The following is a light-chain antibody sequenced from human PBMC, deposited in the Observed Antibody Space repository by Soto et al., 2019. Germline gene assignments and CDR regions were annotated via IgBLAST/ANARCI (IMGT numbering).Light chain of an antibody. V-gene: IGKV3-15*01. CDR1: QSVSSN. Sequence: EIVMTQSPATLSVSPGERATLSCRASQSVSSNLVWYQQKPGQAPRLLIYGASTRATGSPARFSGSGSGTEFTLTLSSLQSEDFAVYYWQQYNNWPPVFTFGPGTKVDIK. J-gene: IGKJ3*01. CDR3: QQYNNWPPVFT. CDR2: GAS.